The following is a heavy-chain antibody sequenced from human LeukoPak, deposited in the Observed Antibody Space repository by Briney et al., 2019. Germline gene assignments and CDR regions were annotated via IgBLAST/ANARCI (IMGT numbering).Heavy chain of an antibody. CDR1: GGSFSGYY. J-gene: IGHJ4*02. V-gene: IGHV4-34*01. D-gene: IGHD5-24*01. CDR3: ARDRYGDGFAHFDY. CDR2: INHSGST. Sequence: SETLSLTCAVYGGSFSGYYWSWIRQTPGKGLEWIGEINHSGSTNYNPSLKSRVTISVDTSKNQFSLKLSSVTAADTAVYYCARDRYGDGFAHFDYWGQGALVTVSS.